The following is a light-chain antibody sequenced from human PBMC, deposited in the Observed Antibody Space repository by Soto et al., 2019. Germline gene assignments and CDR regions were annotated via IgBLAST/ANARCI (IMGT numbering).Light chain of an antibody. CDR1: QSISRAY. J-gene: IGKJ2*01. CDR2: AAS. V-gene: IGKV3-20*01. Sequence: IVLTQSPGTLSLSPGERATLSCRASQSISRAYLAWYQQRPGQAPRLLIYAASNRATGIPDRCSGSGSGTDFTLTISSLEPEDFAVYYCQQFGGSPYTFGQGTKLEI. CDR3: QQFGGSPYT.